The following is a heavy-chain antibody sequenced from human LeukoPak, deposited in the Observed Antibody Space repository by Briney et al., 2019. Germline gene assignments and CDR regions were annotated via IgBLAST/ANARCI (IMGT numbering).Heavy chain of an antibody. CDR3: ARARKTRNIYGDYVFLFDY. J-gene: IGHJ4*02. CDR2: INPNSGDT. V-gene: IGHV1-2*02. CDR1: GYTFSDYH. Sequence: ASVKVSCKASGYTFSDYHMHWVRQAPGQGLEWMGWINPNSGDTKYAQKFRGRVTMTRDTSISTAYMDLSRLRSDDTALYYCARARKTRNIYGDYVFLFDYWGQGTLVTVSS. D-gene: IGHD4-17*01.